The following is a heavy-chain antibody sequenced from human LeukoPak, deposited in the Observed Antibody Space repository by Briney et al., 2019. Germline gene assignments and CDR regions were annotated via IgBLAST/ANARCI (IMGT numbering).Heavy chain of an antibody. Sequence: GGSLRLSCAASGFTFSSYAMSCVRQAPGKGLEWVSYISLSTTSIYYADSVKGRFTISRDNAKNSLYLQMNSLRAEDTAVYYCAREPTYSSSWHTTCDYWGQGTLVTVSS. CDR1: GFTFSSYA. CDR2: ISLSTTSI. D-gene: IGHD6-13*01. V-gene: IGHV3-48*04. CDR3: AREPTYSSSWHTTCDY. J-gene: IGHJ4*02.